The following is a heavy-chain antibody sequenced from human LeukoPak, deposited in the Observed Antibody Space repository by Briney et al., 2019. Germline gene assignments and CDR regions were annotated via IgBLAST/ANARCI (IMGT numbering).Heavy chain of an antibody. Sequence: ASVKGSCKVSGYTLTELSMHWVRQAPGKGLEWMGGFDPEDGETIYALKFQGRVTMTEDTSTDTAYMELSSLRSEDTAVYYCATDPVGASTFDYWGQGTLVTVSS. J-gene: IGHJ4*02. CDR3: ATDPVGASTFDY. D-gene: IGHD1-26*01. V-gene: IGHV1-24*01. CDR2: FDPEDGET. CDR1: GYTLTELS.